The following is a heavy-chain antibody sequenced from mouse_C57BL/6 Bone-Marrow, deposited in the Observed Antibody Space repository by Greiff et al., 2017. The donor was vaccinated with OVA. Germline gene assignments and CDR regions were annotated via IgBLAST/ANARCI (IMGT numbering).Heavy chain of an antibody. J-gene: IGHJ2*01. CDR1: GYSITSGYY. Sequence: DVQLQESGPGLVKPSQSLSLTCSVTGYSITSGYYWNWIRQFPGNKLEWMGYISYDGSNNYNPSLKNRISITRDTSKNQFFLKLNSVTTEDTATYYCARAPGAFKDYFDYWGQGTTLTVSS. CDR2: ISYDGSN. CDR3: ARAPGAFKDYFDY. V-gene: IGHV3-6*01.